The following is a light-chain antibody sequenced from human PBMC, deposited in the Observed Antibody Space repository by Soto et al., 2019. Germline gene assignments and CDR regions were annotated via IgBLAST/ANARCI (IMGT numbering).Light chain of an antibody. CDR1: QSIGDND. Sequence: EIVLTQSPGTLSLSPGERGTLSCRASQSIGDNDLAWYQQKPGQAPRLLLYGASTRATGIPDRFSGSGSGTDFTLTISRLEPEDFAVYYCQQYGSSPHFGGGTKVEIK. CDR2: GAS. CDR3: QQYGSSPH. V-gene: IGKV3-20*01. J-gene: IGKJ4*01.